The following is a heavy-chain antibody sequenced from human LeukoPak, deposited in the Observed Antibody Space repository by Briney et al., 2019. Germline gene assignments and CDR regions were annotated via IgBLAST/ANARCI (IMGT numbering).Heavy chain of an antibody. J-gene: IGHJ4*02. CDR3: ARGPTMVRPFDY. CDR2: IIPVFGTA. V-gene: IGHV1-69*13. D-gene: IGHD3-10*01. CDR1: GGTLSSYA. Sequence: AAVKVSCKASGGTLSSYAISWVRQAPGQGLEWMGGIIPVFGTANYAQKFQGRVTITADESTSTAYMELSSLRSEDTAVYYCARGPTMVRPFDYWGQGTLVTVSS.